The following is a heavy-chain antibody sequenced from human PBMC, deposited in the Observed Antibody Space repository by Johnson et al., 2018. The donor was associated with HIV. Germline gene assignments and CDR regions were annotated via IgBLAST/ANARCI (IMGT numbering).Heavy chain of an antibody. J-gene: IGHJ3*02. CDR2: ISSSGSTI. Sequence: QVQLVESGGGLVQPGGSLRLSCAASGFTFSDYYMSWIRQAPGKGLEWVSYISSSGSTIYYADSVKGRFAISRDNAKNYLYLQMNSLRAENTALYYCAKGGPLFVDAFDIWGLGTMVTVSS. CDR1: GFTFSDYY. V-gene: IGHV3-11*01. CDR3: AKGGPLFVDAFDI. D-gene: IGHD3-3*01.